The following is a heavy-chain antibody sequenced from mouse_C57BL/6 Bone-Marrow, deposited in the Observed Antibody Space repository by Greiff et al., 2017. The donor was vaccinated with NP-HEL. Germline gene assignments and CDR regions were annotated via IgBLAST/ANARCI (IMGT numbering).Heavy chain of an antibody. D-gene: IGHD2-12*01. J-gene: IGHJ4*01. V-gene: IGHV1-66*01. CDR2: IYPGSGNT. Sequence: QVQLQQSGPELVKPGASVKISCKASGYSFTSYYIHWVKQRPGQGLEWIGWIYPGSGNTKYNEKFKGKATLTADTSSSTAYMQLSSLTSEDSAVYYCALLYFYAMDYWGQGTSVTVSS. CDR3: ALLYFYAMDY. CDR1: GYSFTSYY.